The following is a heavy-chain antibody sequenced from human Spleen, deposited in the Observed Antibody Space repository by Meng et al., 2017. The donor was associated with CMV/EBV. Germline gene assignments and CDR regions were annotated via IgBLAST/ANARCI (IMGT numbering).Heavy chain of an antibody. V-gene: IGHV3-74*01. J-gene: IGHJ4*02. D-gene: IGHD5-24*01. Sequence: GGSLRLSCVCSGFTFSSSWMNWVRQEPGKGLVWVSHITSDGSSTRYAVSVKGRFTVSRDNTRNTLFLPMNSLRAEDTGVYYCASGSALHSHWGQGTLVTVSS. CDR3: ASGSALHSH. CDR1: GFTFSSSW. CDR2: ITSDGSST.